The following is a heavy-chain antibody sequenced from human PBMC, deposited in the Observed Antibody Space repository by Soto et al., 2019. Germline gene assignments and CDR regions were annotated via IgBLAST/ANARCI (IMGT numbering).Heavy chain of an antibody. Sequence: GWIRQPPGKGLEWIGSIFHSGTTSYNPSLKSRLTISVDTSKNQFSPKLNSVTAADTAVYYCVRDRGSHYCGQGTLVTVSS. CDR2: IFHSGTT. CDR3: VRDRGSHY. J-gene: IGHJ4*02. D-gene: IGHD1-26*01. V-gene: IGHV4-38-2*02.